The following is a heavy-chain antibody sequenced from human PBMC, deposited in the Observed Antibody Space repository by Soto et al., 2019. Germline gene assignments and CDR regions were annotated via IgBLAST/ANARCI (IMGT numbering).Heavy chain of an antibody. CDR1: GLTFNKYW. D-gene: IGHD6-19*01. CDR2: IKQDGGEK. Sequence: EVQLVESGGGLVQPGGSLRLSCAASGLTFNKYWMSWVRQAPGKGLEWVANIKQDGGEKYYVDSVKGRFTISRDNAKSSLYLQMKSLRTADTAVYYCARSWYSSSATYYGMDVWGQGTTVSVSS. V-gene: IGHV3-7*01. CDR3: ARSWYSSSATYYGMDV. J-gene: IGHJ6*02.